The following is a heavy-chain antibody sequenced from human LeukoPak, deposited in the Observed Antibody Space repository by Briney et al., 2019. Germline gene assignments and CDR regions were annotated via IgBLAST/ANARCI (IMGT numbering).Heavy chain of an antibody. CDR1: GYTFTSYG. CDR2: ISAYNGNT. D-gene: IGHD3-10*01. J-gene: IGHJ4*02. V-gene: IGHV1-18*04. Sequence: ASVKVSCKASGYTFTSYGISWLRQAPGQGLEWMGWISAYNGNTNYAQKLQGRVTMTTDTSTSTAYMELRSLRSDDTAVYYCARDLVWFGELQPRYFDYWGQGTLVTVSS. CDR3: ARDLVWFGELQPRYFDY.